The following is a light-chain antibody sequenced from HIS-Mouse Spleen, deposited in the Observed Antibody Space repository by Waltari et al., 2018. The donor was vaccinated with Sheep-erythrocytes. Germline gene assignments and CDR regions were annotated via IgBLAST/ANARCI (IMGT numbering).Light chain of an antibody. V-gene: IGLV3-1*01. CDR1: KLGDKY. CDR3: QAWDSSTVV. CDR2: QDS. Sequence: SYELTQPPSVSVSPGQTASITCSGDKLGDKYACWYQQKPGQSPVLGIYQDSKRPPVIPERFSGSNSGNPATLAISGTQAMDEADYYCQAWDSSTVVFGGGTKLTVL. J-gene: IGLJ2*01.